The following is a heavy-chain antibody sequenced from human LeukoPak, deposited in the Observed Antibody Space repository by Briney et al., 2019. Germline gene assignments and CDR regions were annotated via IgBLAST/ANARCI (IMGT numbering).Heavy chain of an antibody. Sequence: PGGSLRLSCAASGFTVSSNYMSWVRQAPGKGLEWVSIIYSGGSTYYADSVKGRFTISRDNSKNTLYPQMNSLRAEDTAVYYCAKDYSSGWYVRGADYWGQGTLVTVSS. CDR3: AKDYSSGWYVRGADY. CDR2: IYSGGST. CDR1: GFTVSSNY. V-gene: IGHV3-53*01. J-gene: IGHJ4*02. D-gene: IGHD6-19*01.